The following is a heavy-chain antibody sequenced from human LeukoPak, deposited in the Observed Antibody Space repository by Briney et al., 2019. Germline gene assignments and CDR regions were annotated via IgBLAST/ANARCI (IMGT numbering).Heavy chain of an antibody. Sequence: GASVKVSCKASGGTFSSYAISWVRQAPGQGLEWMGGIIPIFGTANYAQKFQGRVTITTDESTSTAYMELSSLRSEDTAVYYCASTIRPSTYYYYMDVWGKGTTVTVSS. D-gene: IGHD3-9*01. CDR3: ASTIRPSTYYYYMDV. J-gene: IGHJ6*03. V-gene: IGHV1-69*05. CDR2: IIPIFGTA. CDR1: GGTFSSYA.